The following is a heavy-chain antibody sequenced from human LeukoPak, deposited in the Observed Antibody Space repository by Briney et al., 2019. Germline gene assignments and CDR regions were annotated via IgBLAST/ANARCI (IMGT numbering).Heavy chain of an antibody. CDR3: ARGRWNYQGAFDI. J-gene: IGHJ3*02. CDR2: INHSGST. V-gene: IGHV4-31*03. CDR1: DGSISSGGYY. Sequence: PSETLSLTCTVSDGSISSGGYYWSWIRQHPGKGLEWIGEINHSGSTNYNPSLKSRVTISVDTSKNQFSLKLSSVTAADTAVYYCARGRWNYQGAFDIWGQGTMVTVSS. D-gene: IGHD1-7*01.